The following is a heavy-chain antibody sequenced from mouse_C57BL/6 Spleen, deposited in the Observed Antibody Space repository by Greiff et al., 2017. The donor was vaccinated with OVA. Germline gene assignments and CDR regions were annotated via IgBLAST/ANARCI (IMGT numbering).Heavy chain of an antibody. D-gene: IGHD6-2*01. J-gene: IGHJ4*01. Sequence: QVQLQQSGAELVRPGASVTLSCKASGYTFTDYEMHWVKQTPVHGLEWIGAIDPETGGTAYNQKFKGKAILTADKSSSTAYMELRSLTSEDSAVYYCTRASLRGAMDYWGQGTSVTVSS. CDR3: TRASLRGAMDY. CDR1: GYTFTDYE. V-gene: IGHV1-15*01. CDR2: IDPETGGT.